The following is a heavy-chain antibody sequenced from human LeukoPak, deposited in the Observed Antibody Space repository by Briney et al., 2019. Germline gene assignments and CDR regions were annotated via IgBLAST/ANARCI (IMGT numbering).Heavy chain of an antibody. V-gene: IGHV4-34*01. CDR3: ASPLGAAAEGHDAFDI. Sequence: PSETLSLTCAVYGGSFSGYYWSWIRQPPGKGLEWIGEINHSGSTNYNPSLKSRVTISVDTSKNQFSLKLSSVTAADTAVYYCASPLGAAAEGHDAFDIWGQGTMVNVSS. D-gene: IGHD2-2*01. CDR2: INHSGST. J-gene: IGHJ3*02. CDR1: GGSFSGYY.